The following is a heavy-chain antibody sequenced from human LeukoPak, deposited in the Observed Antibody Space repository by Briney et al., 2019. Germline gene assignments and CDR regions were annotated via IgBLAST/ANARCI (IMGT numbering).Heavy chain of an antibody. D-gene: IGHD3-22*01. Sequence: PSETLSLTCTVSGGPISNYYWSWIRQPPGKGLEWIGYIYYTGRSKSNPSLKSRVTTSIDTSQNQLSLKLSSVTAADTAVYYCARYDTSGYSLELWGQGTLVTVSS. CDR3: ARYDTSGYSLEL. V-gene: IGHV4-59*01. J-gene: IGHJ4*02. CDR1: GGPISNYY. CDR2: IYYTGRS.